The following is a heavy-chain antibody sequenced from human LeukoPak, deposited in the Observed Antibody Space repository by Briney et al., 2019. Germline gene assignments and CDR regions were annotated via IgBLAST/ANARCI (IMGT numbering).Heavy chain of an antibody. CDR2: INKDGSVQ. D-gene: IGHD6-6*01. CDR3: ARIGYSSSSLDL. J-gene: IGHJ4*02. V-gene: IGHV3-7*03. CDR1: GFTFSSYW. Sequence: PGGSLRLSCAASGFTFSSYWMTWVRQAPGKGLEWVANINKDGSVQYYVDSVKGRFTISRDNAKNSVYLQMSSLRAEDTAIYNCARIGYSSSSLDLWGRGTLVTVSS.